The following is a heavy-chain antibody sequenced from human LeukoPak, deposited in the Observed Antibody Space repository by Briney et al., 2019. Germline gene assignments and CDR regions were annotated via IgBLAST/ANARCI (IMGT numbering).Heavy chain of an antibody. V-gene: IGHV3-7*01. CDR1: GVTFSNYW. D-gene: IGHD5-12*01. J-gene: IGHJ4*02. Sequence: GGSLRLSCAASGVTFSNYWMTWVGQAPGKGLEWVANINQDGSKEYYMDSVKARFTISRDNAKNSLSLQMNSLRAEDTAVYYCVRDGGVSGYDLLDYWGQGTLVTVSS. CDR2: INQDGSKE. CDR3: VRDGGVSGYDLLDY.